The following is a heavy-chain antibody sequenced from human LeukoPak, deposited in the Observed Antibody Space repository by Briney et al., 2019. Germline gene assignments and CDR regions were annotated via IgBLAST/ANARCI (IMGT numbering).Heavy chain of an antibody. V-gene: IGHV3-23*01. CDR2: ISGSGGGT. CDR1: GFTYSSYA. Sequence: GGSLRLSCAVSGFTYSSYAMSWVRQAPGKGLEWVSGISGSGGGTYYADSVKGRFTVSRDNSKNTLFLQMNSLRAEDTAAYYCARGYYMDAWGTGTTVIVSS. J-gene: IGHJ6*03. CDR3: ARGYYMDA.